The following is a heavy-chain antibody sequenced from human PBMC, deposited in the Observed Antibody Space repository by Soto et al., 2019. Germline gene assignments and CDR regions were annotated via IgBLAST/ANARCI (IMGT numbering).Heavy chain of an antibody. Sequence: QVQLVQSGAEVKKPGASVKVSCKASGYTFTSYGISWVRQAPGQGLEWMGWINPYNGNTKYAQKLQGRVTMTTDTATSTAYMELMSLRSDDTAVYYCTRDTAVGLFDYWCQGALVTVSS. CDR1: GYTFTSYG. J-gene: IGHJ4*02. CDR2: INPYNGNT. D-gene: IGHD1-26*01. V-gene: IGHV1-18*01. CDR3: TRDTAVGLFDY.